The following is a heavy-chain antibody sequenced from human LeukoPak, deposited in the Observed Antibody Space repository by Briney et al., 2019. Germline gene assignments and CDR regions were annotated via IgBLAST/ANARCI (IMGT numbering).Heavy chain of an antibody. CDR2: IYYSGST. V-gene: IGHV4-31*01. Sequence: SQTLSLTCTVSGGSISSGGYYWSWIRQHPGKGLEWIGYIYYSGSTYYNPSLKSPVTISVDTSKNQFSLKLSSVTVADTAVYYCARDFVAAAGAPVWGQGTLVTVSS. CDR3: ARDFVAAAGAPV. CDR1: GGSISSGGYY. D-gene: IGHD6-13*01. J-gene: IGHJ4*02.